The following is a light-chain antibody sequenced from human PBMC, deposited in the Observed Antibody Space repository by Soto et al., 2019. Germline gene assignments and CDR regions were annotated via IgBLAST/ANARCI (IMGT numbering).Light chain of an antibody. V-gene: IGKV1-39*01. CDR1: QSISSY. CDR2: AAS. Sequence: GDRITITCQASQSISSYLNWYQQKPGKAHKLLIYAASSLQSGVPSRFSGSGSGTDFTLTISSLQPEDFATYYCQQSYSTPLTFGGGTKVDIK. CDR3: QQSYSTPLT. J-gene: IGKJ4*01.